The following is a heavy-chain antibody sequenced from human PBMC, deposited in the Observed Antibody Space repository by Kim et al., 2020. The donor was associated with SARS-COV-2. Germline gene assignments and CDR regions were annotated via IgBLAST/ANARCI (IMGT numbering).Heavy chain of an antibody. J-gene: IGHJ6*02. D-gene: IGHD3-10*01. Sequence: YAAPVKGRFTISRDDSKNTLYLQMNSLKTEDTAVYYCTVGWFGAGNGMYVWGQGTTVTVSS. CDR3: TVGWFGAGNGMYV. V-gene: IGHV3-15*01.